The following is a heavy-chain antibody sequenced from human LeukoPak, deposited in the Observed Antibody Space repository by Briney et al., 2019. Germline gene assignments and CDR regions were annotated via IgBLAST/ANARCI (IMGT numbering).Heavy chain of an antibody. CDR3: AKSANHDSIDY. D-gene: IGHD1-1*01. CDR1: GFTFSSYT. J-gene: IGHJ4*02. V-gene: IGHV3-21*01. Sequence: NPGGSLRLSCAASGFTFSSYTMNWVRQAPGKGLEWVSSITSSSSYIYYADSVKGRFTISRHNAKNSLYLQMDSLRAEDTAVYYCAKSANHDSIDYWGQGTLVTVSS. CDR2: ITSSSSYI.